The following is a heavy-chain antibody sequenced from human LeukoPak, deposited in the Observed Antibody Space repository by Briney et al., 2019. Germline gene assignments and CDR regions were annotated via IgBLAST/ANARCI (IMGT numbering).Heavy chain of an antibody. D-gene: IGHD1-14*01. J-gene: IGHJ4*02. CDR3: ARNLSPDFDY. CDR1: GDTVSSNSAA. V-gene: IGHV6-1*01. CDR2: TYYRSKWLH. Sequence: SQTLSLTFAISGDTVSSNSAAWNWIRQSPSRGLEWLGSTYYRSKWLHEYALYGESRISITPHTSKNQFSLQLNSVTPEDTAVYYCARNLSPDFDYWGQGTLVTVSS.